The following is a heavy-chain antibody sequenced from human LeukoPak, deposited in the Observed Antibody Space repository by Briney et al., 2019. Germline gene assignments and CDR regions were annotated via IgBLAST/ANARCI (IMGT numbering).Heavy chain of an antibody. CDR3: ARGSYDYVWGSYRSYYFDY. V-gene: IGHV4-31*11. CDR1: GDSFSGNNY. D-gene: IGHD3-16*02. CDR2: IYYSGST. J-gene: IGHJ4*02. Sequence: SETLSLTCAVSGDSFSGNNYWTWIRQHPGKGLEWIGYIYYSGSTYYNPSLKSRVTISVDTSKNQFSLKLSSATAADTAVYYCARGSYDYVWGSYRSYYFDYWGQGTLVTVSS.